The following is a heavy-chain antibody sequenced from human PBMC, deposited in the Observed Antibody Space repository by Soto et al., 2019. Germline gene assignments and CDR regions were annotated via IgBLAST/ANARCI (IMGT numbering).Heavy chain of an antibody. CDR1: GYTFTSYA. J-gene: IGHJ5*02. D-gene: IGHD2-2*01. CDR2: INAGNGNT. Sequence: ASVKVSCKASGYTFTSYAMHWVRQAPGQRLEWMGWINAGNGNTKYSQKFQGRVTITRDTSASTAYMELSSLRSEDTAVYYCARDQSPYQLLLHWFDPWGQGTLVTVSS. V-gene: IGHV1-3*01. CDR3: ARDQSPYQLLLHWFDP.